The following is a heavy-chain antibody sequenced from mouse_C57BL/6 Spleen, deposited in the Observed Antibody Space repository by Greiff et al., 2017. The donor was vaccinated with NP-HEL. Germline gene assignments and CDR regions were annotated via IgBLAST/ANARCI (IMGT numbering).Heavy chain of an antibody. V-gene: IGHV1-81*01. CDR1: GYTFTSYG. Sequence: QVQLQQSGAELARPGASVKLSCKASGYTFTSYGISWVKQRTGQGLEWIGEIYPRSGNTYYIEKFKGKATLTADKSSSTAYMELRSLTSEDSAVYFCARNYYDYDVDYWGQGTTLTVSS. CDR3: ARNYYDYDVDY. CDR2: IYPRSGNT. J-gene: IGHJ2*01. D-gene: IGHD2-4*01.